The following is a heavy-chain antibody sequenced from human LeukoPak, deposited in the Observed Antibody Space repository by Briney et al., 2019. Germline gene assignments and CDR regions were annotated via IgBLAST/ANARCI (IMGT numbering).Heavy chain of an antibody. CDR2: IYYSGIT. Sequence: SVTLSLTCTVSGGSISSSSYYWGWIRQPPGKGLEWIGSIYYSGITNYNPSLKSRVTMSVDTSKNQFSLKLSSVTAADTAVYYCARGDCSGGSCYWFDPWGQGTLVTVSS. D-gene: IGHD2-15*01. CDR1: GGSISSSSYY. V-gene: IGHV4-39*07. J-gene: IGHJ5*02. CDR3: ARGDCSGGSCYWFDP.